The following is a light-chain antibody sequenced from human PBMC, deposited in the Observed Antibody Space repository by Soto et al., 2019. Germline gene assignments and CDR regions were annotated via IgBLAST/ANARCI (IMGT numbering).Light chain of an antibody. CDR2: GAS. Sequence: DIQMTQSPSSVSASVGDRVTLTCRASQGISTWLAWYQQKPGKVPKLLIYGASRLQTGVPSRVSGSGSGTYVTLTISSLQPEDFATYDCQQASSRPHTFGQGTRVEIK. CDR1: QGISTW. V-gene: IGKV1-12*01. CDR3: QQASSRPHT. J-gene: IGKJ2*01.